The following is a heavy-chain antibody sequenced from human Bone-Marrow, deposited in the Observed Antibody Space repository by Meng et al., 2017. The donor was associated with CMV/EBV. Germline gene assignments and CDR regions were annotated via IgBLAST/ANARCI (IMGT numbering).Heavy chain of an antibody. CDR3: ARDWTLPYYDILTGYYYYYYYGMDV. J-gene: IGHJ6*02. Sequence: GGSLRLSCAASGFTFSSYWMSWVRQAPGKGLGWVANIKQDGSEKYYVDSVKGRFTISRDNAKNSLYLQMNSLRAEDTAVYYCARDWTLPYYDILTGYYYYYYYGMDVWGQGTTVTVSS. D-gene: IGHD3-9*01. V-gene: IGHV3-7*01. CDR2: IKQDGSEK. CDR1: GFTFSSYW.